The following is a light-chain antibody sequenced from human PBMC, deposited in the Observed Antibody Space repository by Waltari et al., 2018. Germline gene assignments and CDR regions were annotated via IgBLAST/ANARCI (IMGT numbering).Light chain of an antibody. CDR3: QKYDRLPAT. CDR2: AAS. V-gene: IGKV3-20*01. J-gene: IGKJ1*01. CDR1: QSVSRY. Sequence: EIVLTQSPGTLSLSPGERATLSCRASQSVSRYLVWYQQKPGQAPRLLIYAASIRATGIPDRFSGSVSGTDFSLTISRLEPEDFAVYYCQKYDRLPATFGQGTKVEIK.